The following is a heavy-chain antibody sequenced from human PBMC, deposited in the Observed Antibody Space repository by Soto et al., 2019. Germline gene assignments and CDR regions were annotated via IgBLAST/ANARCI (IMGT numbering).Heavy chain of an antibody. CDR3: ARDGAANYGSVSYLFDY. CDR2: MNPNSGNT. CDR1: GYTFTSYD. V-gene: IGHV1-8*01. Sequence: QVQLVQSGSEVKKPGASVKVSCKASGYTFTSYDINWVRQATGQGLEWMGWMNPNSGNTGYAQKFQGRVTMTRNTSISTAYMELSSLRSEDTAVYYCARDGAANYGSVSYLFDYWGQGTLVTVYS. D-gene: IGHD3-10*01. J-gene: IGHJ4*02.